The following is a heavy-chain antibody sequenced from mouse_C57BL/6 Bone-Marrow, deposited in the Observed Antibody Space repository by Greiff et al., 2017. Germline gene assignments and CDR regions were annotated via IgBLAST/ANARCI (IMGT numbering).Heavy chain of an antibody. Sequence: VQLQQSGPELVKPGASVKISCKASGYSFTSYYIHWVKQRPGQGLEWIGWIYPGSGNTKYNEKFKGKATLTADTSSSTAYMQLGSLTSEDSAVYYCARKGRGSSPFAYWGQGTLVTVSA. D-gene: IGHD1-1*01. CDR2: IYPGSGNT. V-gene: IGHV1-66*01. CDR3: ARKGRGSSPFAY. J-gene: IGHJ3*01. CDR1: GYSFTSYY.